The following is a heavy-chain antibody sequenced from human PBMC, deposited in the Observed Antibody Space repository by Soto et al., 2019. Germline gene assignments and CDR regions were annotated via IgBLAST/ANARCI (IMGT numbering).Heavy chain of an antibody. CDR3: AKTETFNGYYNAFDY. Sequence: PGGSLRLSCAASGFSFAGYALTWVRLAPGKGLEWVASISGGGGSTYYTDSVKGRFSISRDNSNRVVYLQVGSLTAGDTAVYYCAKTETFNGYYNAFDYWGQGTRVTVSS. D-gene: IGHD3-9*01. V-gene: IGHV3-23*01. J-gene: IGHJ4*02. CDR2: ISGGGGST. CDR1: GFSFAGYA.